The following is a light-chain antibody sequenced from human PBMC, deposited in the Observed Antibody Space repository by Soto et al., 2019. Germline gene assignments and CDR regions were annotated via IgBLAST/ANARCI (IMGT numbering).Light chain of an antibody. CDR2: ATN. V-gene: IGKV3-20*01. CDR1: QSMSNYY. CDR3: QQYTGPPTT. Sequence: EIVLTQSPGTLSLSPGERATLSCRASQSMSNYYLAWYRQRPGQAPRLLIYATNNRATGIPDRFSGSGSGTDFTLTITRLEPEDSAVYFCQQYTGPPTTFGQGTRLEIK. J-gene: IGKJ5*01.